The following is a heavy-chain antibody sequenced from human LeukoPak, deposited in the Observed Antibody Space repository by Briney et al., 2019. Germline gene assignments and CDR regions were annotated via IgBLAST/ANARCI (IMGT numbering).Heavy chain of an antibody. Sequence: SETLSLTCTVSGGSISSYYWSWIRQPPGKGLEWIGYIYYSGSTNYNPSLKSRVTISVDTSKNQFSLKLSSVTAADTAVYYCARGRDDYVWGSYRYIRLYYFDYWGQGTLVTVSS. CDR1: GGSISSYY. V-gene: IGHV4-59*12. D-gene: IGHD3-16*02. CDR3: ARGRDDYVWGSYRYIRLYYFDY. J-gene: IGHJ4*02. CDR2: IYYSGST.